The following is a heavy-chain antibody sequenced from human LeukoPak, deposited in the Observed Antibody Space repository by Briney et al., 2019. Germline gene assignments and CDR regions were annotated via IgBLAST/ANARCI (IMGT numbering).Heavy chain of an antibody. CDR2: TYYRSKGFY. J-gene: IGHJ4*02. Sequence: SQTLSLTCDISGDSVSSNSAAWTWIRQSPSRGLEWLGRTYYRSKGFYEYGLSVKSRITFKSDTSKNQFSLQLNSVTPEDTAVYYCAREQMGFDYWGQGTLVTVSS. V-gene: IGHV6-1*01. CDR3: AREQMGFDY. CDR1: GDSVSSNSAA. D-gene: IGHD2-8*01.